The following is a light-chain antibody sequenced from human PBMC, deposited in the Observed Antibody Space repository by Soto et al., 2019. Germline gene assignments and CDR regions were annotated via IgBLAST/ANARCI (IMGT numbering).Light chain of an antibody. J-gene: IGKJ4*01. Sequence: EIVLTQSPDTLSLSPGESATLSCRASRSVSSNYLAWYQQKPGQAPRLLVAGTSSRATGIPDRFSGSGSGTDFTLTISGLDPEDFAVYYCQQFSSSPPGVTFRGGTLLEMK. CDR3: QQFSSSPPGVT. V-gene: IGKV3-20*01. CDR2: GTS. CDR1: RSVSSNY.